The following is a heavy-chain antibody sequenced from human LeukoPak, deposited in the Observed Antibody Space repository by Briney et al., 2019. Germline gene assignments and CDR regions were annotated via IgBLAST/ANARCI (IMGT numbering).Heavy chain of an antibody. D-gene: IGHD2-15*01. V-gene: IGHV4-34*01. Sequence: SETLSLTCAVYGGSFSGYYWSWIRQPPGKGLEWIGEINHSGSTNYNPSLKSRVTISVDTSKNQFSLKLSSVTAADTAVYYCARAVHCSGGSCPSTGIDYWGQGTLVTVSS. J-gene: IGHJ4*02. CDR1: GGSFSGYY. CDR3: ARAVHCSGGSCPSTGIDY. CDR2: INHSGST.